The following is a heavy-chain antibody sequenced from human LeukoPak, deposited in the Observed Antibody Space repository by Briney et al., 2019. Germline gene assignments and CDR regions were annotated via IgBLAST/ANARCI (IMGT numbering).Heavy chain of an antibody. CDR1: GFIFSSYG. CDR3: ARELPVFTYYYDSSGYYYDAFDI. D-gene: IGHD3-22*01. V-gene: IGHV3-30*19. Sequence: GGSLRLSCAASGFIFSSYGMHWVRQAPGKGLEWVAVISYDGSNKYYADSVKGRFTISRDNSKNTLYLQMNSLRAEDTAVYYCARELPVFTYYYDSSGYYYDAFDIWGQGTMVTVSS. CDR2: ISYDGSNK. J-gene: IGHJ3*02.